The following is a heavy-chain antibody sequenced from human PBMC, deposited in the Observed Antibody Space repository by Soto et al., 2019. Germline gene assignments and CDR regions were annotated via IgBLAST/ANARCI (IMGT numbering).Heavy chain of an antibody. J-gene: IGHJ4*02. CDR2: IYYTGSA. CDR3: ARLFYDSSEHFDY. Sequence: SETLSLTCTVSGGSISSSNYYWGWIRQPPGKGLQWIGNIYYTGSAYYNPSLKSRVTISVDTSKNQFSLRLSSVTAADTAVYYCARLFYDSSEHFDYWGQGTLVTSPQ. D-gene: IGHD3-22*01. V-gene: IGHV4-39*01. CDR1: GGSISSSNYY.